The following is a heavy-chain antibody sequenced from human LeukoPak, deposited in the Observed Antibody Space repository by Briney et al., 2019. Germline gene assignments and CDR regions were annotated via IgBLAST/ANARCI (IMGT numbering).Heavy chain of an antibody. CDR1: GFTFSNYA. CDR2: ISGSGNSA. J-gene: IGHJ4*02. CDR3: AKASGSTGYYYFDP. Sequence: PAGSLRLSCAASGFTFSNYAMSWLRQTPGKGLQWVSAISGSGNSAYYADSVKGRFNISRDTSKNTLFLQIDSLRAEDTAVYYCAKASGSTGYYYFDPGGEGTVVSVSS. D-gene: IGHD3-22*01. V-gene: IGHV3-23*01.